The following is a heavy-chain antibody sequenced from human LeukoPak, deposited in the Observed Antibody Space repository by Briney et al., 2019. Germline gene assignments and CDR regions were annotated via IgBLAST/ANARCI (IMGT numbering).Heavy chain of an antibody. V-gene: IGHV3-43*02. J-gene: IGHJ4*02. CDR3: AKAPSAGYGDYNYFDY. CDR1: GFTFDDYA. D-gene: IGHD4-17*01. Sequence: GGSLRLSCAASGFTFDDYAMHWVRQAPGKGLERVSLISGDGGSTYYADSVKGRFTISRDNSKNSLYLQMNSLRTEDTALYYCAKAPSAGYGDYNYFDYWGQGTLFTVSS. CDR2: ISGDGGST.